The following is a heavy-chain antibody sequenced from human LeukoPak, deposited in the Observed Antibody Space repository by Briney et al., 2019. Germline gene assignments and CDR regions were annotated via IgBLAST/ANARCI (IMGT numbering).Heavy chain of an antibody. CDR2: IYYSGST. V-gene: IGHV4-39*01. Sequence: SETLSLTCTVSGGSISSSSYYWGWIRQPPGKGLEWIGSIYYSGSTYYNPSLKSRVTISVDTSKNQFSLKLSSVTAADTAVYYCARPFRTGYSYAAGAFDIWGQGTVVTVSS. J-gene: IGHJ3*02. CDR1: GGSISSSSYY. D-gene: IGHD5-18*01. CDR3: ARPFRTGYSYAAGAFDI.